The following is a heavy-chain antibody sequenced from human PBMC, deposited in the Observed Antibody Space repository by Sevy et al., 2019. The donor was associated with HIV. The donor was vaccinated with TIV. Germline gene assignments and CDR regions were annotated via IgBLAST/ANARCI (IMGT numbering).Heavy chain of an antibody. CDR2: ISFDENIE. CDR1: GFAFNTFG. D-gene: IGHD2-2*03. J-gene: IGHJ5*02. V-gene: IGHV3-33*01. CDR3: ARDGYCSTSRCYNWFDP. Sequence: GGSLRLSCAASGFAFNTFGMHWVRRAPGKGLEWVAFISFDENIEYYADSVKGRFTISRDNSKNMLYLQMNSLRAEDTAMYYCARDGYCSTSRCYNWFDPWGQGTLVTVSS.